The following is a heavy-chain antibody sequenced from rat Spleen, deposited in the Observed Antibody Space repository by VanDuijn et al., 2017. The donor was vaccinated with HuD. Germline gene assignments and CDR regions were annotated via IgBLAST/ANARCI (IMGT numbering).Heavy chain of an antibody. CDR1: GFSFSSYW. CDR2: ISPSGGST. V-gene: IGHV5-19*01. CDR3: AKDGGLRVYPFAY. J-gene: IGHJ3*01. Sequence: EVQLVETGGGLVQPGRSLKLSCVASGFSFSSYWMYWVRQAPTKGLEWVASISPSGGSTYYRDSVKGRFTISRDNAKSTLYLQMDSLRSEDTATYYCAKDGGLRVYPFAYWGQGTLVTVSS. D-gene: IGHD1-9*01.